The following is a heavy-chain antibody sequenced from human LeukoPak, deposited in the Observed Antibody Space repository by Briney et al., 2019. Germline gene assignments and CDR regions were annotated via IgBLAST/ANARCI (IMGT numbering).Heavy chain of an antibody. J-gene: IGHJ4*02. Sequence: SETLSLTCAVSGGSISSGSYSWSWIRQPPGKGLEWIGYIYPRGSTYYNPSLKSRVILSLDKSANQFSLKLSSVTAADTAVYYCARDSTSDSSWYFDYWGQGTLVTVSS. CDR2: IYPRGST. V-gene: IGHV4-30-2*01. CDR1: GGSISSGSYS. D-gene: IGHD6-13*01. CDR3: ARDSTSDSSWYFDY.